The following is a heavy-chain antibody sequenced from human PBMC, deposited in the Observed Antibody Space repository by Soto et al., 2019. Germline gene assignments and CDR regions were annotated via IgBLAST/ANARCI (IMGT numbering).Heavy chain of an antibody. Sequence: SETLSLTCAVYGGSFSSYHWSWIRQTPGKGLEWIGEINHLTTTNYNPSLKSRVIISLDAPKNQFSLKLSSVTAADTAVYYCARGYDTALAPIFWGQGILVTVSS. CDR3: ARGYDTALAPIF. V-gene: IGHV4-34*01. CDR1: GGSFSSYH. CDR2: INHLTTT. J-gene: IGHJ4*02. D-gene: IGHD5-18*01.